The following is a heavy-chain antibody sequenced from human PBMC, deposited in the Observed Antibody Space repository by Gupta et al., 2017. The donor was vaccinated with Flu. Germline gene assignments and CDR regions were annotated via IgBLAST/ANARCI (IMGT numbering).Heavy chain of an antibody. V-gene: IGHV3-48*02. CDR3: VRDHDWAFTN. CDR1: GFIFSDSQ. CDR2: IGSGGNV. Sequence: EVHLVESGGHLVQPGGSLRLSCAASGFIFSDSQMNWVRQAPGKGLEWVAYIGSGGNVDNADSVKGRFTISRDNAKNSLYLEMNSLRDEDTALYYWVRDHDWAFTNWGQGTLVTVSS. D-gene: IGHD3-9*01. J-gene: IGHJ4*02.